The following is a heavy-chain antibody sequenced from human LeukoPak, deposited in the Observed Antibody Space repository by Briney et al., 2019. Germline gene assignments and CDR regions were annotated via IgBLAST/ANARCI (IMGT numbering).Heavy chain of an antibody. CDR1: GGSISSSSYY. D-gene: IGHD3-22*01. Sequence: SETLSLTCTVSGGSISSSSYYWGWLRQPPGKGLERIGSIYYSGSTYYNPSLKSRVTISVDTSKNQFSLKLSSVTAADTAVYYCARHSLLTITMIVVDDAFDIWGQGTMVTVSS. J-gene: IGHJ3*02. CDR2: IYYSGST. CDR3: ARHSLLTITMIVVDDAFDI. V-gene: IGHV4-39*01.